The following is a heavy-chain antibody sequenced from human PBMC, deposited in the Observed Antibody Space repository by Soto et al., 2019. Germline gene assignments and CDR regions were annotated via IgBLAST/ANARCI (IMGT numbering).Heavy chain of an antibody. J-gene: IGHJ6*02. CDR3: ATDRKIVPIYDYAWGSYRHYYYYYGMDV. CDR2: FDPEDGET. CDR1: GYTLTELS. V-gene: IGHV1-24*01. D-gene: IGHD3-16*02. Sequence: GASVKVSCKVSGYTLTELSMHWVRQAPGKGLEWMGGFDPEDGETIYAQKFQGRVTMTEDTSTDTAYMELSSLRSEDTAVYYCATDRKIVPIYDYAWGSYRHYYYYYGMDVWGQGTTVTVSS.